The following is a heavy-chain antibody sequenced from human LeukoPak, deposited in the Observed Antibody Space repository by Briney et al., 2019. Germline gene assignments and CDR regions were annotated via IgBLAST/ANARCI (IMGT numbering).Heavy chain of an antibody. V-gene: IGHV3-74*01. Sequence: GGSLRLSCAASGFTFGSYWMQWVRQTPEKGLVWVAHINNDGSNTIYADSVKGRFTTSRDNSKNTLYLQMNSLRAEDRAVYYCARPIAAAGTGGDYWGQGTLVTVSS. CDR3: ARPIAAAGTGGDY. J-gene: IGHJ4*02. CDR2: INNDGSNT. CDR1: GFTFGSYW. D-gene: IGHD6-13*01.